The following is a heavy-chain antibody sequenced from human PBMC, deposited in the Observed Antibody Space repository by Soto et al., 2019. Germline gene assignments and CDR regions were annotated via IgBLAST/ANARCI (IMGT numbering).Heavy chain of an antibody. CDR1: GGSISSGGYY. CDR3: ARDKITGILDY. D-gene: IGHD1-20*01. CDR2: IYYSGST. J-gene: IGHJ4*02. Sequence: SETLSLTCTVSGGSISSGGYYWSWIRQHPGKGLEWIGYIYYSGSTYYNPSLKSRVTISVDTSKNQFSLKLSSVTAADTAVYYCARDKITGILDYWGQGTLVTVSS. V-gene: IGHV4-31*03.